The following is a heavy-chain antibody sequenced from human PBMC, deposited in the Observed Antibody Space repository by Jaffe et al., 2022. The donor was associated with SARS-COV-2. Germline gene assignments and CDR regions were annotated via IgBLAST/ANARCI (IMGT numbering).Heavy chain of an antibody. CDR1: GYTFTNYA. V-gene: IGHV1-3*01. D-gene: IGHD2-21*01. CDR2: INAGSGDT. Sequence: QVQLVQSGAEVKRPGASVKVSCTASGYTFTNYAINWLRQAPGQRPEWMGWINAGSGDTKHSQKFQGRVTITRDTSASTAYMELSGLRSEDTAVYYCARGLWGGEYNWFDSWGQGTLVTVSS. J-gene: IGHJ5*01. CDR3: ARGLWGGEYNWFDS.